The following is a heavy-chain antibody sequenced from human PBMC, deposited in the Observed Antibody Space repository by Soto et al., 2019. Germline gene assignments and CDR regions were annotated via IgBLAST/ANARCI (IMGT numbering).Heavy chain of an antibody. V-gene: IGHV4-59*08. J-gene: IGHJ4*02. Sequence: SETLSLTCTVSGGSINNHYWSWIRQPPGKGLEWIGYIYYSGSTNYNPSLKSRVTISVDTSKNQFSLKLSSVTAADTAVYYCARGGGRLTTVTPSTYYFDYWGQGTLVTVSS. CDR3: ARGGGRLTTVTPSTYYFDY. CDR2: IYYSGST. D-gene: IGHD4-17*01. CDR1: GGSINNHY.